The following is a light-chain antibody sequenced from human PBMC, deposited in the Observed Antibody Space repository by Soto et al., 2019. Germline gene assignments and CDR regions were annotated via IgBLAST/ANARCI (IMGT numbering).Light chain of an antibody. V-gene: IGKV1-5*03. CDR2: KAS. CDR3: QQYNSYARA. Sequence: DIQMTQSPSTLSASVGDRVTITCRASQSISAWLAWYQQKPGKAPKLLIYKASNLESGVPSRFSGSGSGTEFTLSISSLQSADFATYYCQQYNSYARAFGQGTKVEIK. J-gene: IGKJ1*01. CDR1: QSISAW.